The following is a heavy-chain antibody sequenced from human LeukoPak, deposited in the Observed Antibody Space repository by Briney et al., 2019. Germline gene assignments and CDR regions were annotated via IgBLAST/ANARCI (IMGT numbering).Heavy chain of an antibody. D-gene: IGHD2-15*01. CDR2: INHSGST. CDR3: ARGPYCSGGSCYSNWFDP. V-gene: IGHV4-34*01. Sequence: SETLSLTCAVYGGSFSGHYWSWIRQPPGKGLEWIGEINHSGSTNYNPSLKSRVTISVDTSKNQFSLKLSSVTAADTAVYYCARGPYCSGGSCYSNWFDPWGQGTLVTVSS. J-gene: IGHJ5*02. CDR1: GGSFSGHY.